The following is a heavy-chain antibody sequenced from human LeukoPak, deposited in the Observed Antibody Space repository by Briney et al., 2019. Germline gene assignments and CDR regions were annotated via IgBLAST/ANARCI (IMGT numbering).Heavy chain of an antibody. CDR3: ARDSSSWRIFDY. V-gene: IGHV3-21*01. Sequence: GGSLRLSCAASGFTFSSYSMNWVRQAPGKGLEWVSSISSSSSYIYHADSVKGRFTISRDNAKNSLYLQMNSLRAEDTAVYYCARDSSSWRIFDYWGQGTLVTVSS. CDR2: ISSSSSYI. J-gene: IGHJ4*02. D-gene: IGHD6-13*01. CDR1: GFTFSSYS.